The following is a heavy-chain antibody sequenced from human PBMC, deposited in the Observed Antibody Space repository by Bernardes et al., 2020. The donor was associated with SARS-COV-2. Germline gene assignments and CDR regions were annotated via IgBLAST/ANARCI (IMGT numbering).Heavy chain of an antibody. Sequence: SQTLSLTCAVSGVSISNANYYWGWICQPPGKGLEWIGNIYYSGRTNYNPSLKSRATISVNTSKNQFSLRLSSVTAADTAMYYCARLRNYDFWTGLGGEFDYWGQGTLVTVSS. D-gene: IGHD3-3*01. CDR1: GVSISNANYY. J-gene: IGHJ4*02. CDR3: ARLRNYDFWTGLGGEFDY. V-gene: IGHV4-39*01. CDR2: IYYSGRT.